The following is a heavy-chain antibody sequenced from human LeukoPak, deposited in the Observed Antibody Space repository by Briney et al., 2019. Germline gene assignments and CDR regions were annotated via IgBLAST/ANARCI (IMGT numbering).Heavy chain of an antibody. Sequence: SETLSLTCTVSGGSISSSSYYWGWIRQPPGKGLEWIGSIYYSGSTYYNPSLKSRVTISVDKSKNQFSLKLSSVTAADTAVYYCARDMEYEYDSSGYYYDWFDPWGQGTLVTVSS. CDR1: GGSISSSSYY. D-gene: IGHD3-22*01. CDR3: ARDMEYEYDSSGYYYDWFDP. CDR2: IYYSGST. V-gene: IGHV4-39*07. J-gene: IGHJ5*02.